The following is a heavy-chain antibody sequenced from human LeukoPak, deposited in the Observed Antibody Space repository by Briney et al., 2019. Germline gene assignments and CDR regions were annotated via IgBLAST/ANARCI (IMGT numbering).Heavy chain of an antibody. Sequence: GGSLRLSCAASGFTFNSFGMHWVRQATGKGLEWVSVIYSGGSTYYADFVKCRFTISRDNSKNTLFLQMNSLRAGDTAVYYCARGTVTMVDYWGQGTLVTVSS. CDR2: IYSGGST. J-gene: IGHJ4*02. V-gene: IGHV3-66*01. CDR1: GFTFNSFG. CDR3: ARGTVTMVDY. D-gene: IGHD3-10*01.